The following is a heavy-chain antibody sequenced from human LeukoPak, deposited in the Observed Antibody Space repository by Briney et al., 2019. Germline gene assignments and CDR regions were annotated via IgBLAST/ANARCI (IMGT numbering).Heavy chain of an antibody. CDR3: ARVATTVTLFDY. Sequence: SETPSLTCTVSGGSISSYYWSWIRQPPGKGLEWIGYIYYSGSTNYNPSLKSRVTISVDTSKNQFSLKLSSVTAADTAVYYCARVATTVTLFDYWGQGTLVTVSS. V-gene: IGHV4-59*01. CDR2: IYYSGST. CDR1: GGSISSYY. J-gene: IGHJ4*02. D-gene: IGHD4-17*01.